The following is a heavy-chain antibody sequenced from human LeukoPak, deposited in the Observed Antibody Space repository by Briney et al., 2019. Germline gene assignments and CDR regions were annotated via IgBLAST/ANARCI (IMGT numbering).Heavy chain of an antibody. CDR2: IYSGGNT. Sequence: GSLRLSCGASGFTVSSNYMSWVRQAPGKGLEWVSVIYSGGNTYYADSVKGRFTISRDNSKNTLYLQMNSLRAEDTAVYYCAREYCSSTSCPIMDVWGKGTTVTVSS. CDR1: GFTVSSNY. V-gene: IGHV3-53*05. J-gene: IGHJ6*04. D-gene: IGHD2-2*01. CDR3: AREYCSSTSCPIMDV.